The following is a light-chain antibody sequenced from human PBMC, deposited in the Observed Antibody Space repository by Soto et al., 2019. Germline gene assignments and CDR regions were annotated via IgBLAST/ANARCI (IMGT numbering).Light chain of an antibody. CDR3: IYYAGGRSDV. J-gene: IGLJ1*01. CDR2: EVT. V-gene: IGLV2-8*01. CDR1: GSDVGGYNY. Sequence: QSALTQPPSASGSPGQSVIISCTGTGSDVGGYNYVSWYRQYPGEAPKLLIYEVTKRPSGVSDRFSGSKSGSTASLTVSTLQADDESDDYCIYYAGGRSDVFGTGTKLTVL.